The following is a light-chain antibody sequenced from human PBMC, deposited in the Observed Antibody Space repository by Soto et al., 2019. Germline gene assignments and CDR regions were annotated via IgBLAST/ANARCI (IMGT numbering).Light chain of an antibody. CDR3: QQYDSLWT. Sequence: DIKMTQSPSILSASVGDRVTITSRALQSINKFLAWYQRKPGKAPNLLDSDASSLQSGVPSRFSGSGSGTEFTLNISGLQPQDFATYYCQQYDSLWTFDQATNVEI. CDR2: DAS. V-gene: IGKV1-5*01. CDR1: QSINKF. J-gene: IGKJ1*01.